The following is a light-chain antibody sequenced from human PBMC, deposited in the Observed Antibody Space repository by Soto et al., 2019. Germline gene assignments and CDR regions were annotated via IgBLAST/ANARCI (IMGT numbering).Light chain of an antibody. Sequence: EIVLTQSPGTLSLYPGERATLSCRASQSVMSNYVAWYHQKPGQAPRLLISGASTRAAGIPDRFSGSGSGTDFTLTISSLEPEDFAVYYCQQYGKLPITFGQGTRPEIK. CDR1: QSVMSNY. J-gene: IGKJ5*01. CDR2: GAS. V-gene: IGKV3-20*01. CDR3: QQYGKLPIT.